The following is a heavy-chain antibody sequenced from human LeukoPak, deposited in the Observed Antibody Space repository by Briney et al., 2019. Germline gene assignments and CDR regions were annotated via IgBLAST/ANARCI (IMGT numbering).Heavy chain of an antibody. CDR1: GYTFTCYY. CDR2: ISPNSCDT. Sequence: GASVKVSCKASGYTFTCYYMHWVRQAPGQGLEWMGWISPNSCDTDIAQKFQGRVTMTRDTSFATSYMEVDSLTSDDTAVYYCARESACGTTNCLAPADWLDPWGQGTLVTVSS. CDR3: ARESACGTTNCLAPADWLDP. V-gene: IGHV1-2*02. D-gene: IGHD2-2*01. J-gene: IGHJ5*02.